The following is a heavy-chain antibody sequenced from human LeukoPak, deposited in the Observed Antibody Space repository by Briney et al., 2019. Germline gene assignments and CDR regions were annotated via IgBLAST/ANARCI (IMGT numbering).Heavy chain of an antibody. V-gene: IGHV1-2*02. Sequence: GASVKVSCKASGYTFINNWMHWVRQAPGQGLEWMGWINPNSGGTNYAQKFQGRVTMTRDTSISTAYMELSRLRSDDTAVYYCARDWDWNYGGSWFDPWGQGTLVTVSS. CDR3: ARDWDWNYGGSWFDP. CDR1: GYTFINNW. D-gene: IGHD1-7*01. J-gene: IGHJ5*02. CDR2: INPNSGGT.